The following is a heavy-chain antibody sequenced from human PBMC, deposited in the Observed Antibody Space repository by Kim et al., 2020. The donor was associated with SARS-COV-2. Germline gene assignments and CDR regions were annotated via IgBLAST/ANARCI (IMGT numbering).Heavy chain of an antibody. CDR3: ARVAAAEYDY. J-gene: IGHJ4*02. D-gene: IGHD6-13*01. CDR2: T. Sequence: TNYNPTLKSRVTISVDKSKNQFSLKLSSVTAADTAVYYCARVAAAEYDYWGQGTLVTVSS. V-gene: IGHV4-4*02.